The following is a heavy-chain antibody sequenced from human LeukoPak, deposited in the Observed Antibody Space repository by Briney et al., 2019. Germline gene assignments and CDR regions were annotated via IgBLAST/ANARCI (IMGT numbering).Heavy chain of an antibody. Sequence: SETLSLTCTVSGGSIISSDYHWGWVRQPPGKGLEWIGTISYSGNTDYNPSLRSRVTISVDTSNNQFSLRLGSVTAADTAVYHCARHCCSAPSKRVFDIWGQGTLVTVSS. CDR1: GGSIISSDYH. CDR2: ISYSGNT. CDR3: ARHCCSAPSKRVFDI. V-gene: IGHV4-39*01. J-gene: IGHJ3*02. D-gene: IGHD2-15*01.